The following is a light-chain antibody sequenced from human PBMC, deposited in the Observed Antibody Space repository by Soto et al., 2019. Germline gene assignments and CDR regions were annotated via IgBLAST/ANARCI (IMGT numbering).Light chain of an antibody. CDR1: SSNIGAGFD. CDR3: QSYDSRLNGVV. Sequence: QSALTQPPSVSGAPGQRVTISCTGSSSNIGAGFDVHWYQQLPGTAPKLLIYGNSNRPSGVPDRFSGSKSGTSASLAITGLQAEDEADYYCQSYDSRLNGVVFGGGTKLTVL. V-gene: IGLV1-40*01. CDR2: GNS. J-gene: IGLJ2*01.